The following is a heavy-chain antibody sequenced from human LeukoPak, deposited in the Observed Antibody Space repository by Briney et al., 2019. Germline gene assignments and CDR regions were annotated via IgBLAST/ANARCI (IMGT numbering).Heavy chain of an antibody. Sequence: GGSLRLSCAASGFTFSSYGMQWVRQAPGKELEWVAVIWYDGSSKYYTDSVKGRFTISRDNSKDTLYLQMNSLRADDTGIYYCARSGGRGWYPADYWGQGTLVTVSS. CDR2: IWYDGSSK. V-gene: IGHV3-33*01. CDR1: GFTFSSYG. J-gene: IGHJ4*02. D-gene: IGHD6-19*01. CDR3: ARSGGRGWYPADY.